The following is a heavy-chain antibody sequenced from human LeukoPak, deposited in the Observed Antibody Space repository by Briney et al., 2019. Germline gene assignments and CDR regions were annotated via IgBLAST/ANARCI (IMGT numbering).Heavy chain of an antibody. CDR3: ARGRSMTTVITGSYPVDH. CDR1: GFTFSDYY. V-gene: IGHV3-11*01. Sequence: GGSLRLSCAASGFTFSDYYMSWIRQAPGKGLXXXXXXXXXXTTIYYADSVKGRFTISRDNAKNSLYLQMNSLGAEDTAVYYCARGRSMTTVITGSYPVDHWGQGTLVTVSS. CDR2: XXXXXTTI. D-gene: IGHD4-23*01. J-gene: IGHJ4*02.